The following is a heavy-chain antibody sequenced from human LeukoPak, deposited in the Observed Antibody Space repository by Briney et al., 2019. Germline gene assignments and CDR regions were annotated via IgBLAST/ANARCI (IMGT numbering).Heavy chain of an antibody. V-gene: IGHV4-31*03. CDR2: IYYSGGT. Sequence: PSETLSLTCTVSGGSISSGNYYWSWIRQHPGKGLEWIGYIYYSGGTQYNPSLKSRVTISVDTSKNQFSLRLSSVTAADMAVYYCARLDILTAANFDPWGQGTLVTVSS. J-gene: IGHJ5*02. D-gene: IGHD3-9*01. CDR1: GGSISSGNYY. CDR3: ARLDILTAANFDP.